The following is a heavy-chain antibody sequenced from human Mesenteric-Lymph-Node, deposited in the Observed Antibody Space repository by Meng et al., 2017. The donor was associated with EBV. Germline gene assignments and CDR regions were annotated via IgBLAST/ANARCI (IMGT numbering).Heavy chain of an antibody. CDR3: AKDTTMEM. J-gene: IGHJ4*02. V-gene: IGHV3-23*01. CDR1: GFRFGNDV. CDR2: ISGRGSGT. Sequence: ELQLLESGGGLVQPGGSLRRNCATSGFRFGNDVMTWVRQAPGKGLEWVSAISGRGSGTYYGDSVQGRFTISRDNSKNTIYLQMNSLRVEDTAVYYCAKDTTMEMWGQGTLVTVSS. D-gene: IGHD5-18*01.